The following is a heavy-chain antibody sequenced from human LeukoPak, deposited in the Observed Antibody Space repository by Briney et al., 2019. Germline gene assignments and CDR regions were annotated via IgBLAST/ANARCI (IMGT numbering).Heavy chain of an antibody. D-gene: IGHD3-10*01. Sequence: PSETLSLTCTVPGGSISSYYWSWIRQPAGKGLEWIGRVYTSGSTNYNPSLKSRVTMSVDTSKNQFSLKLSSVTAADTAVYYCARDGYYYGSGNYMDVWGKGTTVTISS. V-gene: IGHV4-4*07. CDR1: GGSISSYY. J-gene: IGHJ6*03. CDR2: VYTSGST. CDR3: ARDGYYYGSGNYMDV.